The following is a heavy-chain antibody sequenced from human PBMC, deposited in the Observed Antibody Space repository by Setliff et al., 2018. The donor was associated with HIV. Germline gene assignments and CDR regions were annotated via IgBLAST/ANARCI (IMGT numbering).Heavy chain of an antibody. Sequence: GGSLRLSCAASGFIFSNSRMTWVRQAPGKGLEWVANIKGDGSEQYYVASVKGRFTISRDNFKNSLYLQMTSLRVEDTAVYYCARDPYNTVTVNFGAFDIWGQGTMVTVSS. CDR1: GFIFSNSR. J-gene: IGHJ3*02. CDR3: ARDPYNTVTVNFGAFDI. CDR2: IKGDGSEQ. V-gene: IGHV3-7*03. D-gene: IGHD3-9*01.